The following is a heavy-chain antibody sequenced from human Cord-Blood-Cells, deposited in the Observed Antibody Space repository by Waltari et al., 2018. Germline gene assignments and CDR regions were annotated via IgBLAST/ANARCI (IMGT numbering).Heavy chain of an antibody. CDR3: ATWYNWNYGWYFDL. J-gene: IGHJ2*01. D-gene: IGHD1-7*01. CDR2: FDPEDGET. CDR1: GYTLTELS. Sequence: QVQLVQSGAEVKKPGAYAKVSCKVSGYTLTELSIHWVRQAPGKGLEWMGGFDPEDGETIYAQKFQGRVTMTEDTSTDTAYMELSSLRSEDTAVYYCATWYNWNYGWYFDLWGRGTLVTVSS. V-gene: IGHV1-24*01.